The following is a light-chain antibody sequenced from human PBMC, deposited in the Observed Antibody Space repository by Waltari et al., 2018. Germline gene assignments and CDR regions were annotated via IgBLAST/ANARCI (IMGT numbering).Light chain of an antibody. CDR3: AAWDDSLNVWV. V-gene: IGLV1-44*01. Sequence: QSVLTQPPSASGNPGQRVTISCSGSSSTIGSNTVNWYQQLPGTAPKLLIYSNNQRPSGVPDRFSGSKSGTSASLAISGLQSEDEADYYCAAWDDSLNVWVFGGGTKLTVL. CDR1: SSTIGSNT. J-gene: IGLJ3*02. CDR2: SNN.